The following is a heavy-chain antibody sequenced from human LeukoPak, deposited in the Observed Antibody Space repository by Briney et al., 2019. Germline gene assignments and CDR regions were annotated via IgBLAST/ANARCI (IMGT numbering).Heavy chain of an antibody. CDR1: GYTFASYG. D-gene: IGHD6-13*01. CDR3: ARDTARITTPGGPDY. V-gene: IGHV1-18*01. CDR2: ISAYNGET. Sequence: GASVKVSCKASGYTFASYGISWVRQAPGQGLEWMGWISAYNGETKYAQHLQGRVTLTTDTSTGTAYMELRSLTADDTALYYCARDTARITTPGGPDYWGQGTLVTVSS. J-gene: IGHJ4*02.